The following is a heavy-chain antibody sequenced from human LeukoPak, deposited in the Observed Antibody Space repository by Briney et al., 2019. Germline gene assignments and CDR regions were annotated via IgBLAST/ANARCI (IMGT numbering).Heavy chain of an antibody. Sequence: SETLSLTCTVSGGSISSYYWSWIRQPPGKGLEWIGYIYYSGSTNYNPSLESRVTISVDTSKNQFSLKLSSVTAADTAVYYCASLNGYCSGGSCYSTGSIDYWGQGTLVTVSS. CDR3: ASLNGYCSGGSCYSTGSIDY. CDR1: GGSISSYY. V-gene: IGHV4-59*01. CDR2: IYYSGST. D-gene: IGHD2-15*01. J-gene: IGHJ4*02.